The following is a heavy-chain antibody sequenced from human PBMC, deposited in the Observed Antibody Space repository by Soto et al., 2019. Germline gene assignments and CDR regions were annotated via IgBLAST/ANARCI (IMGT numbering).Heavy chain of an antibody. Sequence: QVQLVESGGGVVQPGRSLRLSCAASGFTFSSYAMHWVRQAPGKGLEWVAVISYDGSNKYYADSVKGRFTISRDNSKNTQYLQMNSLRAEDTAVYYCARGVGYGDYDHFDYWGQGTLVTVSS. CDR3: ARGVGYGDYDHFDY. CDR1: GFTFSSYA. CDR2: ISYDGSNK. V-gene: IGHV3-30-3*01. D-gene: IGHD4-17*01. J-gene: IGHJ4*02.